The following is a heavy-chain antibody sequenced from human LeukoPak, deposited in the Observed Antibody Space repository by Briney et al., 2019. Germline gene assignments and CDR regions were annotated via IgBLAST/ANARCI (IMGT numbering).Heavy chain of an antibody. Sequence: GGSLRLSCAASGFTFSTSWMSWVRQAPGKGLEWLANINPGGRATFYVDSVKGRFLISRDKAKNSLFLQMSSLRDDDTALYYCASSHDSAGNDWGQGTVVTVYS. J-gene: IGHJ1*01. D-gene: IGHD2-15*01. CDR2: INPGGRAT. V-gene: IGHV3-7*01. CDR1: GFTFSTSW. CDR3: ASSHDSAGND.